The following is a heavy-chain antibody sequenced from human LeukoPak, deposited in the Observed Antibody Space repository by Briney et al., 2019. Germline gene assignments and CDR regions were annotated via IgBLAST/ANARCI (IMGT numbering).Heavy chain of an antibody. Sequence: PGGSLRLSCAASGFTFSSYSMNWVRQAPGKGLEWVSSISSSSSYIYYADSVKGRFTISRDNAKNSLYLQMNSLRAEDTAVYYCAGDYDSSGYNQYYYYGMDVWGQGTTVTVSS. CDR1: GFTFSSYS. D-gene: IGHD3-22*01. CDR2: ISSSSSYI. CDR3: AGDYDSSGYNQYYYYGMDV. J-gene: IGHJ6*02. V-gene: IGHV3-21*01.